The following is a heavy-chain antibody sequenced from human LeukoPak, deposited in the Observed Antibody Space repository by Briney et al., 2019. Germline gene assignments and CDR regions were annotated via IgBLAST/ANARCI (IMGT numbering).Heavy chain of an antibody. CDR3: ARAGYSYGTGYYFDY. J-gene: IGHJ4*02. D-gene: IGHD5-18*01. CDR2: IYYTGAT. Sequence: SETLSLTCTVSGGSISSYYWSWIRLPPGKGLEWIGYIYYTGATYYNPSLKSRVTISLDTYKNQFSLKLSSVTAADAAVYYCARAGYSYGTGYYFDYWGQGALVTVSS. V-gene: IGHV4-59*01. CDR1: GGSISSYY.